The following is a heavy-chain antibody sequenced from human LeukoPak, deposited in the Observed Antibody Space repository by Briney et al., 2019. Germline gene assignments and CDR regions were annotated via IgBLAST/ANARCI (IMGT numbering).Heavy chain of an antibody. CDR1: GYSISSGYY. J-gene: IGHJ4*02. Sequence: SETLSLTCAVSGYSISSGYYWGWIRQPPGKGLEWIGSIHHSGSTYYNPSLKSRVTISVDTSKNQFSLKLSSVTAADTAVYYCARRGGYCSSTSCYKAGYFDYWGQGTLVTVSS. D-gene: IGHD2-2*02. CDR3: ARRGGYCSSTSCYKAGYFDY. V-gene: IGHV4-38-2*01. CDR2: IHHSGST.